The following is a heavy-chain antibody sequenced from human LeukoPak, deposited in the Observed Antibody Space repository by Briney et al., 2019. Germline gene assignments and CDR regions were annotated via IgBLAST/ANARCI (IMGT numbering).Heavy chain of an antibody. Sequence: GGSLRLSCAASGFTFSNYAMSWVRQAPGKGLDWVSGIGSSGGSTYYADSVKGRFTVSRDNSKNTLYLQMNSLRAEDTAVYYCAKDGRSTTPGYWGQGTLVTVSS. CDR2: IGSSGGST. D-gene: IGHD2-2*01. CDR1: GFTFSNYA. J-gene: IGHJ4*02. V-gene: IGHV3-23*01. CDR3: AKDGRSTTPGY.